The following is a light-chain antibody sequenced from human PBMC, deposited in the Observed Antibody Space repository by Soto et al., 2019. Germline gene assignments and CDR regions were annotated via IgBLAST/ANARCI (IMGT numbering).Light chain of an antibody. CDR1: QGVGIN. Sequence: EIVMTQSPATLSVSPGERATLSCRASQGVGINLAWYQQKPGQAPRLLIYGASTRATGIPARLSGSGSGTEFTLTISSLQSEDFASYYCQQNYERPPWTFGQGTKVDLK. J-gene: IGKJ1*01. CDR2: GAS. V-gene: IGKV3-15*01. CDR3: QQNYERPPWT.